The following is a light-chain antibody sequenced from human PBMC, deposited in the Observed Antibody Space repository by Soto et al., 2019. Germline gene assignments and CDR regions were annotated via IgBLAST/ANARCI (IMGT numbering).Light chain of an antibody. CDR2: EVN. CDR1: TSDVGGYNY. J-gene: IGLJ2*01. V-gene: IGLV2-8*01. Sequence: QSALTQPASVSGSPGQSITISCTGTTSDVGGYNYVSWYQHHPGKAPKLMIYEVNKRPSGVPDRFSGSKSGNTASLTVSGLQAEDEADYYCTSYGGRDNLIFGGGTKLTVL. CDR3: TSYGGRDNLI.